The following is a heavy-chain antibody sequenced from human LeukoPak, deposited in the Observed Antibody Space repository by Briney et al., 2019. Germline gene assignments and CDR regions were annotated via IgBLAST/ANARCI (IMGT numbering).Heavy chain of an antibody. J-gene: IGHJ5*02. CDR3: ARDGRPTVTKGWFDP. CDR1: GFTFSSYA. CDR2: ISYDGSNK. V-gene: IGHV3-30-3*01. Sequence: GGSLRLSCAASGFTFSSYAMHWVRQAPGKGLEWVAVISYDGSNKYYADSVKGRFTISRDNSKNTLYLQMNSLRAEDTAVYYCARDGRPTVTKGWFDPWGQGTLVTVSS. D-gene: IGHD4-17*01.